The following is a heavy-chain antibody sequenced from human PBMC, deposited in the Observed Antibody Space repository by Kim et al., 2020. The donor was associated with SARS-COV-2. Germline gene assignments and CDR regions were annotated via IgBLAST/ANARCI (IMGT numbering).Heavy chain of an antibody. V-gene: IGHV3-30*07. J-gene: IGHJ4*02. CDR3: ARDQSAGYSSSWNDY. Sequence: DSVKGRFTISRDNSKNTLDLQRNSLRAEDTAVYYCARDQSAGYSSSWNDYWGQGTLVTVSS. D-gene: IGHD6-13*01.